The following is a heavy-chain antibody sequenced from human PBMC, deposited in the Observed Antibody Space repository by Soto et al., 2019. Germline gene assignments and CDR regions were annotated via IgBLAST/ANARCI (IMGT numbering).Heavy chain of an antibody. CDR2: IYYRGST. V-gene: IGHV4-30-4*02. CDR1: GGSISSSDYY. D-gene: IGHD3-22*01. CDR3: ARDRSYDSSGFHFDY. Sequence: SETLSLTCTVSGGSISSSDYYWSWLRQPPGRGLEWIGYIYYRGSTYYNPSLRSRVAISVDTSKNQFSLKLSSVTAADTAVYYCARDRSYDSSGFHFDYWGQGTLVTVSS. J-gene: IGHJ4*02.